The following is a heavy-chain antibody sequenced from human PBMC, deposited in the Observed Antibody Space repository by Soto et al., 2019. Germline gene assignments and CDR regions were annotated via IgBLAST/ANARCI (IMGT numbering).Heavy chain of an antibody. V-gene: IGHV3-9*02. J-gene: IGHJ4*02. CDR1: GFIADDYA. Sequence: EMQLVESGGGLVQPGRSLRLSCVGSGFIADDYAMHWVRQPPGKGLEWVSGISSNSEITNYADSVKGRFTISRDNAKNSLFLQMNSLRPEDTALYYCAKDMKWGGMTTIHYFDSWGQGTLVTVSS. CDR3: AKDMKWGGMTTIHYFDS. D-gene: IGHD4-17*01. CDR2: ISSNSEIT.